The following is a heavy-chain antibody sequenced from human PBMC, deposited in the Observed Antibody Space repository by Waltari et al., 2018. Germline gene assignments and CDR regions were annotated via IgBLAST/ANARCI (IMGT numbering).Heavy chain of an antibody. J-gene: IGHJ4*02. CDR3: ARQFAY. CDR1: GFSLSENG. Sequence: EVHLVESGGDLVQPGGSLRLSCATSGFSLSENGMNWVRQAPGKGLEWVSYISSSGTISYYADSVRGRFTISRDTANNSLYLQMNNLRADDTGVYYCARQFAYWGQGALVTVSS. V-gene: IGHV3-48*03. CDR2: ISSSGTIS.